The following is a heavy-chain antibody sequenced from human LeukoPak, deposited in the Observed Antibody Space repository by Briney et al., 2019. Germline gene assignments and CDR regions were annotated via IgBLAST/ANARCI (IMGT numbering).Heavy chain of an antibody. V-gene: IGHV3-23*01. J-gene: IGHJ4*02. CDR2: ISGSGGST. D-gene: IGHD6-19*01. CDR3: AKDASSGWYDGDYFDY. Sequence: GGSLRLSCAASGFTFSSYAMSWVRQAPGKGLEWVSAISGSGGSTYYADSVKGRFTIYRDNSKNTLYLQMNSLRAEDTAVYYCAKDASSGWYDGDYFDYWGQGTLVTVSS. CDR1: GFTFSSYA.